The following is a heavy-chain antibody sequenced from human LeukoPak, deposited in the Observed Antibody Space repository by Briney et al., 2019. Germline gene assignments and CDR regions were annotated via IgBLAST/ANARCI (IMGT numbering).Heavy chain of an antibody. CDR1: GGTFSSYA. CDR3: ASSPYYYDSSGYYRGFDY. V-gene: IGHV1-69*05. D-gene: IGHD3-22*01. CDR2: IIPIFGTA. Sequence: ASVKVSCKASGGTFSSYAISWVRQAPGQGLEWMGGIIPIFGTANYAQKFQGRVTITTDESTSTAYMELSSLRSEDTAVYYCASSPYYYDSSGYYRGFDYWGQGTLVTVSS. J-gene: IGHJ4*02.